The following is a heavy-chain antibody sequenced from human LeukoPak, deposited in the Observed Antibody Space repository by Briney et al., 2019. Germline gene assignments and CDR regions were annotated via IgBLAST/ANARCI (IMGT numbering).Heavy chain of an antibody. CDR2: IYYSGST. Sequence: PSETLSLTCTVSGGSISSYYWSWIRQPPGKGLEWIGYIYYSGSTNYNPSLKSRVTISVDTSKNQFSLKLSSVTAADTAVYYCAREPVGAPPNDAFDIWGQGTMVTVSS. CDR3: AREPVGAPPNDAFDI. CDR1: GGSISSYY. J-gene: IGHJ3*02. D-gene: IGHD1-26*01. V-gene: IGHV4-59*12.